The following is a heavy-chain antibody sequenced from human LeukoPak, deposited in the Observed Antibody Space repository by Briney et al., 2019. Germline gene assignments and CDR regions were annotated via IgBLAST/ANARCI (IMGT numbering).Heavy chain of an antibody. CDR2: ITGNGATT. V-gene: IGHV3-23*01. CDR1: GFTYSFNTYG. D-gene: IGHD5-18*01. CDR3: ANDLGWIQLNLG. J-gene: IGHJ4*02. Sequence: GGSLRLSCAASGFTYSFNTYGMNWVRQAPGKGLEWVSGITGNGATTYYADSVKGRFTISRDNSRNTVYLQMNSLRAEDTAVYYCANDLGWIQLNLGRGQGTLVTVSS.